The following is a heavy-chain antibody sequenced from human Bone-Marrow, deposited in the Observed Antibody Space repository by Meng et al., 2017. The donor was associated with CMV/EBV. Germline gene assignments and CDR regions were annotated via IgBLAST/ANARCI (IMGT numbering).Heavy chain of an antibody. D-gene: IGHD6-13*01. CDR2: ISSSGSTI. CDR1: GFTFSDYY. J-gene: IGHJ4*02. Sequence: GESLKISCAASGFTFSDYYMSWIRQAPGKGLEWVSYISSSGSTIYYADSVKGRFTTSRDNAKNSLYLQMNSLRVEDTAVYYCARIGYSSSSLDYWGQGTLVTVSS. V-gene: IGHV3-11*04. CDR3: ARIGYSSSSLDY.